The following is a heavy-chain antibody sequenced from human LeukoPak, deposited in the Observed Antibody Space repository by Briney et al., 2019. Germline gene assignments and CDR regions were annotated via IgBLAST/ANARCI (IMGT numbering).Heavy chain of an antibody. D-gene: IGHD5-12*01. CDR3: ARLSGYDLTGDI. J-gene: IGHJ3*02. CDR1: GGSISSSSYY. CDR2: IYYSGST. V-gene: IGHV4-39*01. Sequence: PSETLSLTCTVSGGSISSSSYYWGWIRQPPGKGLEWIGSIYYSGSTYYNPSLKSRVTISVDTSKNQFSLKLSSATAADTAVYYCARLSGYDLTGDIWGQGTMVTVSS.